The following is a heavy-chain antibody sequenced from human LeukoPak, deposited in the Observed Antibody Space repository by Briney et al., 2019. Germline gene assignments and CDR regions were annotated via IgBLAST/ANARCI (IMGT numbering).Heavy chain of an antibody. J-gene: IGHJ3*02. CDR1: GGSISSHY. CDR2: IYYSGST. CDR3: ARVGYCSSTSCYLYAFDI. V-gene: IGHV4-59*11. D-gene: IGHD2-2*01. Sequence: SETLSLTCTVSGGSISSHYWSWIRQPPGKGLEWIGYIYYSGSTNYNPSLKSRVTISVDTSKNQFSLKLSSVTAADTAVYYCARVGYCSSTSCYLYAFDIWGQGTMVTVSS.